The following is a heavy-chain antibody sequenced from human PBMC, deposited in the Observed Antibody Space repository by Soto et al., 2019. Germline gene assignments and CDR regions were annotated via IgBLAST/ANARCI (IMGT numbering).Heavy chain of an antibody. CDR2: IYYSGST. CDR1: GGSISSYY. D-gene: IGHD6-19*01. CDR3: ARDFSPLESSGWYPFIGHYGMDV. V-gene: IGHV4-59*01. Sequence: SETLSLTCSVSGGSISSYYWSWIRQPPGKGLEWIGYIYYSGSTNYNPSLKSRVTISVDTSKNQFSLKLSSVTAADTAVYYCARDFSPLESSGWYPFIGHYGMDVWGQGTTVTVSS. J-gene: IGHJ6*02.